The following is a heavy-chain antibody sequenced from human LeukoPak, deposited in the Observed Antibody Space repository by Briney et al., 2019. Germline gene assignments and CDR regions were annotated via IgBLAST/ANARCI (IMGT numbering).Heavy chain of an antibody. V-gene: IGHV4-34*01. CDR2: INHSGST. CDR1: GGSFSGYY. D-gene: IGHD6-19*01. CDR3: ARGVSVAGTGGDCFDY. J-gene: IGHJ4*02. Sequence: PSETLSLTCAVYGGSFSGYYWSWIRQPPGKGLEWIGEINHSGSTNYNPSLKSRVTISVDTSKNQFSLKLSSVTAADTAVYYCARGVSVAGTGGDCFDYWGQGTLVTVSS.